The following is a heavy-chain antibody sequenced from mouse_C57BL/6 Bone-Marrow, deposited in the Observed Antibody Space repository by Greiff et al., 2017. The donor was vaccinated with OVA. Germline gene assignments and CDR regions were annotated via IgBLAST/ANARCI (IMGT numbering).Heavy chain of an antibody. D-gene: IGHD1-1*01. CDR2: ILPSIGRT. V-gene: IGHV15-2*01. CDR1: DSEVFPIAY. Sequence: QVQLQQSGSELRSPGSSVKLSCKDFDSEVFPIAYMSWVRQKPGHGFEWIGGILPSIGRTIYGEQFEDKATLDADTLSNTAYLELNMMTSEDAAIYCCARMDYYGSSYWYFDVWGTGTTVTVSS. J-gene: IGHJ1*03. CDR3: ARMDYYGSSYWYFDV.